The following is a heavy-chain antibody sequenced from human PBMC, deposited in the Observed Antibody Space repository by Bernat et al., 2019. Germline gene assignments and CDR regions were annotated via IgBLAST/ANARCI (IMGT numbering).Heavy chain of an antibody. CDR1: GGSISSSNYY. J-gene: IGHJ6*02. CDR3: ARLHDFWCGYSNYYSYGMDV. Sequence: QLQLQESGPGLVKPSETLSLTCTVSGGSISSSNYYWGWIRQPPGKGLEWIGSIYYSGSTYYNPSLKSRVTISVDTSKNQFSLKLTSVTAADTAVYYCARLHDFWCGYSNYYSYGMDVWGQGTTVTVSS. D-gene: IGHD3-3*01. V-gene: IGHV4-39*01. CDR2: IYYSGST.